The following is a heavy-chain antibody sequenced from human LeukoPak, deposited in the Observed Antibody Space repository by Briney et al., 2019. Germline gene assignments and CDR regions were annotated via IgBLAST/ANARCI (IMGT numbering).Heavy chain of an antibody. V-gene: IGHV4-4*07. J-gene: IGHJ5*02. Sequence: SETLSPTCTVSGGSFSSYYWSWIRQPAGKGLEWIGHIFTSGSTNYSPSLKSRVTMPIDTSKNQFSLKLNSVTAADTAVYYCARTTLGYCSSTSCSRFDPWGQGTLVTVSS. CDR3: ARTTLGYCSSTSCSRFDP. D-gene: IGHD2-2*01. CDR2: IFTSGST. CDR1: GGSFSSYY.